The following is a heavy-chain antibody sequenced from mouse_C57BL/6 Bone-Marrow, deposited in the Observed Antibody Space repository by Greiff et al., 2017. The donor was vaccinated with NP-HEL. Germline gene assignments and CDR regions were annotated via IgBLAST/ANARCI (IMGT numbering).Heavy chain of an antibody. Sequence: DVHLVESGGGLVKPGGSLKLSCAASGFTFSDYGMHWVRQAPEKGLEWVAYISSGSSTIYYADTVKGRFTISRDNAKNTLFLQMTSLRSEDTAMYYCATLGVTYWGQGTLVTVSA. J-gene: IGHJ3*01. CDR3: ATLGVTY. CDR2: ISSGSSTI. V-gene: IGHV5-17*01. CDR1: GFTFSDYG.